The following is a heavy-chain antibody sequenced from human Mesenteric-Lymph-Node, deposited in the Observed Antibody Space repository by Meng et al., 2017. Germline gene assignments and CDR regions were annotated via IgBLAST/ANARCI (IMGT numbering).Heavy chain of an antibody. V-gene: IGHV1-8*02. CDR3: ARALAPKLLWFGELLSDYYYYYGMDV. D-gene: IGHD3-10*01. CDR2: MNPNSGNT. Sequence: ASVKVSCKASGYTFTSYDINWVRQATGQGLEWMGWMNPNSGNTGYAQKFQGRVTMTRDTSTSTVYMELSSLRSEDTAVYYCARALAPKLLWFGELLSDYYYYYGMDVWGQGTTVTVSS. J-gene: IGHJ6*02. CDR1: GYTFTSYD.